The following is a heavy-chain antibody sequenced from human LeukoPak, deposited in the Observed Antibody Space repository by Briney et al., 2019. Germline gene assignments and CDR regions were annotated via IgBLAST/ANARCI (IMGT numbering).Heavy chain of an antibody. V-gene: IGHV4-39*07. CDR1: GGSISSSSYY. CDR3: ARFCYDSSGPCFDP. J-gene: IGHJ5*02. Sequence: PSETLSLTCTVSGGSISSSSYYWGWIRQPPGKGLEWIGSIYYSGSTYYNPSLKSRVTISVDTSKNQFSLKLSSVTAADTAVYYCARFCYDSSGPCFDPWGQGTLVTVSS. CDR2: IYYSGST. D-gene: IGHD3-22*01.